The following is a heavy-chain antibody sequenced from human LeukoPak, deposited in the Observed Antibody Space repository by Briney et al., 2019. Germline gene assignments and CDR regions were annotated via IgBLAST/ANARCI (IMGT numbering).Heavy chain of an antibody. CDR2: ISAYNGNT. CDR1: GYTFTSYG. J-gene: IGHJ4*02. V-gene: IGHV1-18*01. D-gene: IGHD2-2*01. CDR3: ARGRGYCSSTSCQLTDY. Sequence: ASVKVSCKASGYTFTSYGISWVRQAPGQGLEWTGWISAYNGNTNYAQKLQGRVTMTTDTSTSTAYMELRSLRSDDTAVYYCARGRGYCSSTSCQLTDYWGQGTLVTVSS.